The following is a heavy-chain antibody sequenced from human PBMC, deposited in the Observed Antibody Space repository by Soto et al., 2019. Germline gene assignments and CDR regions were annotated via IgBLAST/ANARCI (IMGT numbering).Heavy chain of an antibody. D-gene: IGHD3-3*01. J-gene: IGHJ4*02. CDR2: IYYSWST. CDR3: ASSRDRGSFWSGYYRGGISY. Sequence: SETLSLTCTVSVGSIISSSYYWGWIRQPPGKGLEWIGSIYYSWSTYYNPSLKSRVTISVDTSKNQFSLKLSSVTAADTAVYFCASSRDRGSFWSGYYRGGISYWGQGTRVTVS. V-gene: IGHV4-39*01. CDR1: VGSIISSSYY.